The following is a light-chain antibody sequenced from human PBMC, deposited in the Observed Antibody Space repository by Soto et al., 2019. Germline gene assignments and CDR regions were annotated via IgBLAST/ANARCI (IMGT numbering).Light chain of an antibody. Sequence: EIVMTQSPATLSVSPGERATLFCRASHSVSSNLAWYQQKPGQAPRLLIYAASTRAAGIPARFSGSGSGTEFTLTISSLQSEDFAVYYCQEYNNWPPPYTFGQGTSLEI. V-gene: IGKV3-15*01. CDR1: HSVSSN. J-gene: IGKJ2*01. CDR3: QEYNNWPPPYT. CDR2: AAS.